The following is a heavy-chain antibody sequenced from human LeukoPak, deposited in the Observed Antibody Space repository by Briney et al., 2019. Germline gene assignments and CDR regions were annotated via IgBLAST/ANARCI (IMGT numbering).Heavy chain of an antibody. V-gene: IGHV3-74*01. CDR1: GFTFSSYW. Sequence: QAGGSLRLSCAASGFTFSSYWMHWVRQAPGKGLVWVSRINSDGSSTSYADSVKGRFTISRDNAKNTLYLQMNSLRAEDTAVHYCARDTPIVVVITGYYYMDVWGKGTTVTVSS. CDR3: ARDTPIVVVITGYYYMDV. D-gene: IGHD3-22*01. CDR2: INSDGSST. J-gene: IGHJ6*03.